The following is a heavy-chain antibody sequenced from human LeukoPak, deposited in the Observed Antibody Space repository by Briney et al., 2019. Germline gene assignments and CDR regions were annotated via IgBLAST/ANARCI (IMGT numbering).Heavy chain of an antibody. Sequence: PSETLSLTCAVYGGSFSDYYWSWIRQPPGKGLEWIGEINHGGSTNYNSSLKSRVSMSVDTSKNQFSLKLSSMTAADTAVYYCARGDYEFDYWGQGTPVTVSS. D-gene: IGHD3-22*01. V-gene: IGHV4-34*01. CDR1: GGSFSDYY. CDR3: ARGDYEFDY. J-gene: IGHJ4*02. CDR2: INHGGST.